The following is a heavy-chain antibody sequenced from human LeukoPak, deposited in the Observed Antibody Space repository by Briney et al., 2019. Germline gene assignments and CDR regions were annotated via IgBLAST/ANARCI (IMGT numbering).Heavy chain of an antibody. D-gene: IGHD5-18*01. CDR3: ARGGPYSYGYIVGFY. J-gene: IGHJ4*02. CDR2: ISYDGSNK. V-gene: IGHV3-30-3*01. Sequence: GRSLRLSCAASGFTFSSYAMHWVRQAPGKGLEWVAVISYDGSNKYYADSVKGRFTISRDNSKNTLYLQMNSLRAEDTAVYYCARGGPYSYGYIVGFYWGQGTLVTVSS. CDR1: GFTFSSYA.